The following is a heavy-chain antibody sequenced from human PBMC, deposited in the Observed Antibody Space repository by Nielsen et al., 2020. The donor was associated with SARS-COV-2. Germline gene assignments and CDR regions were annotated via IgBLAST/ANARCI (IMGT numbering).Heavy chain of an antibody. Sequence: SVKVSCKASGGTFSSNYVISWVRQAPGQGLEWMGGIIPIFRTPNYAQKFLGRVTITADESMSSVYMELSSLRSEDTAMYYCASTDGSMDAFHIWGQGTMVTVSS. CDR2: IIPIFRTP. CDR3: ASTDGSMDAFHI. D-gene: IGHD2-2*03. CDR1: GGTFSSNYV. J-gene: IGHJ3*02. V-gene: IGHV1-69*13.